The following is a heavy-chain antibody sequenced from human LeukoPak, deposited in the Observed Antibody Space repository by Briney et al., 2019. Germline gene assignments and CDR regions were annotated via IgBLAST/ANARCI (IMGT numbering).Heavy chain of an antibody. D-gene: IGHD3-10*01. CDR1: GGSINDYY. CDR3: ARWYGSGSYYNSYYFDY. J-gene: IGHJ4*02. V-gene: IGHV4-4*07. CDR2: IYNSEST. Sequence: TSETLSLTCSVSGGSINDYYWGWIRQPARKGLWWIGRIYNSESTNYNPSLKSRVTMSVDTSKNQFSLKLSSVTAADTAVYYCARWYGSGSYYNSYYFDYWGQGILVTVSS.